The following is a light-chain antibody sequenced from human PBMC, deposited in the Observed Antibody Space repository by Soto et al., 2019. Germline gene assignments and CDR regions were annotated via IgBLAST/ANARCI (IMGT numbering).Light chain of an antibody. CDR2: EVS. V-gene: IGLV2-14*01. CDR1: SSDVGGYDY. CDR3: SSYSISTAYL. Sequence: HSVLNQPASGSGSPGQYITISCTVTSSDVGGYDYVSCYQLHPGKAPNLMVFEVSNRPSGVSYRFSGSKSGNTASLTISGLQAEDEADYFCSSYSISTAYLFGTGTKVTVL. J-gene: IGLJ1*01.